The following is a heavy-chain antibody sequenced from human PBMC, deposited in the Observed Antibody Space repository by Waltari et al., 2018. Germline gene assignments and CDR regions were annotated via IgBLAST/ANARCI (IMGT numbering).Heavy chain of an antibody. D-gene: IGHD3-16*01. Sequence: QVQLQQSGPGLVKPSETLSLTCIVSGGSLSSHYWTWIRQSPGKGLEWIGYINDGGTTDYNPSSKSRLSISLDTSKNQFSLKRTSVTAADTAVYYCAGAYGYYYYYMDVWGKGTTVTVSS. CDR3: AGAYGYYYYYMDV. J-gene: IGHJ6*03. V-gene: IGHV4-59*11. CDR1: GGSLSSHY. CDR2: INDGGTT.